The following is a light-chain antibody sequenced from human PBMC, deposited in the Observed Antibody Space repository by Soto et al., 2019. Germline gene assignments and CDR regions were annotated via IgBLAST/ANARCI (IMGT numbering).Light chain of an antibody. CDR2: LGS. Sequence: DIVMTQSPLSLPVTPGEPASISCWSSQNLLQSNGYNYLDWYLQKPGQSPRLLIYLGSNRASGVPDRFSGSGSGTDFTLKISRVEAEDVGVYYCMQSRQTPVTFGQGTRLEI. J-gene: IGKJ5*01. CDR3: MQSRQTPVT. V-gene: IGKV2-28*01. CDR1: QNLLQSNGYNY.